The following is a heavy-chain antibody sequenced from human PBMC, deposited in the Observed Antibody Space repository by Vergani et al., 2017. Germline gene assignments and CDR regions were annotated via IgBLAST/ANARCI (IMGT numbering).Heavy chain of an antibody. Sequence: EVQLLESGGGLVQPGGSLRLSCAASGFTFSSCAMSWVRQAPGKGLEWVSAISGSGGSTYYADSVKGRFTISRDNSKNTLYLQMNSLRAEDTAVYYCASIVVVPAATKPVDYWGQGTLVTVSS. CDR2: ISGSGGST. D-gene: IGHD2-2*01. V-gene: IGHV3-23*01. J-gene: IGHJ4*02. CDR3: ASIVVVPAATKPVDY. CDR1: GFTFSSCA.